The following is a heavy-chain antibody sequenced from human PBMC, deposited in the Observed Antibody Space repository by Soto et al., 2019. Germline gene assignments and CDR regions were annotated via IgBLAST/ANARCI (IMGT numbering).Heavy chain of an antibody. CDR2: IIPIFGTA. Sequence: GASVKVSCKASGGTFSSYAISWVRQAPGQGLEWMGGIIPIFGTANYAQKFQGRVTITADESTSTAYMELSSLRSEDTAVYYCARDRTEAAAGYYYWGQGTLVTVSS. D-gene: IGHD6-13*01. J-gene: IGHJ4*02. V-gene: IGHV1-69*13. CDR3: ARDRTEAAAGYYY. CDR1: GGTFSSYA.